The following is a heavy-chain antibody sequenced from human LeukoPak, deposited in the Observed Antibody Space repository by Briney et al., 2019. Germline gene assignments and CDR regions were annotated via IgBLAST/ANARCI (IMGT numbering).Heavy chain of an antibody. CDR3: ARDRSDFWSGYYTDSGAFDI. V-gene: IGHV3-7*01. J-gene: IGHJ3*02. CDR2: IKQDGSEK. Sequence: GGSLRLSCAASGFTFSSYWMSWVRQAPGKGLEWVANIKQDGSEKYYVDSVKGRFTISRDNAKNSLYLQMNSLRAEDTAVYYCARDRSDFWSGYYTDSGAFDIWGQGTMVTVSS. D-gene: IGHD3-3*01. CDR1: GFTFSSYW.